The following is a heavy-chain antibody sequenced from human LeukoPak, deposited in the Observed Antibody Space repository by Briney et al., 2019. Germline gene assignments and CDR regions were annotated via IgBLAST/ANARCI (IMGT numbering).Heavy chain of an antibody. CDR2: MNPNSGNT. V-gene: IGHV1-8*01. CDR3: AREVATITVAAAGGIDY. CDR1: GYTFTSYD. J-gene: IGHJ4*02. Sequence: GASVKVSCKASGYTFTSYDINWVRQATGQGLEWMGWMNPNSGNTGYAQKLQGRVTMTTDTSTSTAYMELRSLRSDDTAVYYCAREVATITVAAAGGIDYWGQGTLVTVSS. D-gene: IGHD5-12*01.